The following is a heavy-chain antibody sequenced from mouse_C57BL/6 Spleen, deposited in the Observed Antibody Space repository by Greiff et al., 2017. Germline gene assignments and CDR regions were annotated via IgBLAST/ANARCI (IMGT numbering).Heavy chain of an antibody. D-gene: IGHD2-2*01. CDR1: GYTFTSYW. CDR3: ARRDGYVYYFDY. Sequence: VQLLQPGAELVMPGASVKLSCAASGYTFTSYWMPWVHQTPGQGLEWVATIDPSDSYTNYHQTFKGKSTLTVDKSSSTAYMQLSSLTSEDSAVYYCARRDGYVYYFDYWGQGTTLTVSS. J-gene: IGHJ2*01. CDR2: IDPSDSYT. V-gene: IGHV1-69*01.